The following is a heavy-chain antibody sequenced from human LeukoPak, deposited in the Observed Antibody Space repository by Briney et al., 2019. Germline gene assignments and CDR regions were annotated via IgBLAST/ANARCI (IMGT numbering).Heavy chain of an antibody. Sequence: SETLSLTCTVSGGSISTYYWNWIRQPPGKGLEWIGYIYYSGSTNYNPSLKSRVTISVDTSKNQFSLKLSSVTAADTAVYYCARAFDSSGYYDYWGQGTLVTVSS. D-gene: IGHD3-22*01. CDR3: ARAFDSSGYYDY. CDR1: GGSISTYY. CDR2: IYYSGST. V-gene: IGHV4-59*01. J-gene: IGHJ4*02.